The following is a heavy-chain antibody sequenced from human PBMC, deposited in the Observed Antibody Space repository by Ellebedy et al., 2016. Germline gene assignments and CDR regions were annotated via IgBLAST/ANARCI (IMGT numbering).Heavy chain of an antibody. D-gene: IGHD1-14*01. Sequence: ASVKVSCKASGNTFTSYDINWVRQAPGQGLEWMGWMNPNSGNTGYAQEFQGRVSMTRDTSTDTAYMELSSLTSEDTAVYYCARGKRNILWSDYWGQGTLVTVSS. CDR1: GNTFTSYD. CDR2: MNPNSGNT. V-gene: IGHV1-8*01. CDR3: ARGKRNILWSDY. J-gene: IGHJ4*02.